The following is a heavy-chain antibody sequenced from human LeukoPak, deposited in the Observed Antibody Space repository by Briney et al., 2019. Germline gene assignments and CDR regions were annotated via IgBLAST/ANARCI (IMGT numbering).Heavy chain of an antibody. V-gene: IGHV1-2*02. CDR2: INPNSGGT. Sequence: ASVKVSCKASGYTFTGYGYYIHWVRQTPGQGPEWMGWINPNSGGTNSAQKFQGRVTMTRDTSVSTAYMELSRLRSDDTAVYYCARDHCTSSGCYEYYYYGVDVWGQGTTVTVSS. CDR1: GYTFTGYGYY. D-gene: IGHD2-2*01. J-gene: IGHJ6*02. CDR3: ARDHCTSSGCYEYYYYGVDV.